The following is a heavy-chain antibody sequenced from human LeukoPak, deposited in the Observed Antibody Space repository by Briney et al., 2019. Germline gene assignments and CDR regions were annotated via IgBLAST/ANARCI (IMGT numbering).Heavy chain of an antibody. CDR3: ARFDCYDSSGSDAFDI. Sequence: PSESLSLTCAVYGGSFSGYYWSWIRQPPGKGLGWIGEINHSGSTNYNPSLKSRVTISVDTSKNQFSLKLRSVTSADTAVYYCARFDCYDSSGSDAFDIWGQGTMVTVSS. J-gene: IGHJ3*02. CDR2: INHSGST. V-gene: IGHV4-34*01. CDR1: GGSFSGYY. D-gene: IGHD3-22*01.